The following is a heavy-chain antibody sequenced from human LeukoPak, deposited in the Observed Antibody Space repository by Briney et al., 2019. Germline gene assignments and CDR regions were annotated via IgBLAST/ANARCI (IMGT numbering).Heavy chain of an antibody. V-gene: IGHV5-51*01. CDR1: GYSFTSYW. D-gene: IGHD3-22*01. CDR3: ARKYYYDSSGYYHDTGFDY. Sequence: GESLKISCKGSGYSFTSYWIGWVRQMPGKGLEWMGIIYPGDSDTRYSPSFQGQVTISPDKSISTAYLQWSSLKASDTAMYYCARKYYYDSSGYYHDTGFDYWGQGTLVTVSS. CDR2: IYPGDSDT. J-gene: IGHJ4*02.